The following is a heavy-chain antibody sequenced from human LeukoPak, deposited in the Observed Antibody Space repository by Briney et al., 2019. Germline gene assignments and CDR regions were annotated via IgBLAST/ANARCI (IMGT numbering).Heavy chain of an antibody. D-gene: IGHD2-15*01. Sequence: ASVKVSCKASGYTFTGYYIHWVRQAPGQGLEWMGKINPSGGSTNYAQKFQGRVTMTRDTSTSTVYLELSSLRSDDTAVYYCARGGSIAVVVAPAPNPFDIWGQGTLVTVSS. CDR3: ARGGSIAVVVAPAPNPFDI. V-gene: IGHV1-46*01. CDR2: INPSGGST. J-gene: IGHJ3*02. CDR1: GYTFTGYY.